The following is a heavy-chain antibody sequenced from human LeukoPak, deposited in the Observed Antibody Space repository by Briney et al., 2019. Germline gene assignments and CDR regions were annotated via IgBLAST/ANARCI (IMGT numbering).Heavy chain of an antibody. D-gene: IGHD3-10*01. V-gene: IGHV1-18*01. CDR1: GYTFTSYG. J-gene: IGHJ5*02. Sequence: ASVKVSCKASGYTFTSYGISWVRQAPGQGLEWMGWISAYNGNTNYAQKLQGRVTMTTDTSTSTAYMELRSLRSDDTAVYYCARGSSLWFGESHRFDPWGQGTLVTASS. CDR3: ARGSSLWFGESHRFDP. CDR2: ISAYNGNT.